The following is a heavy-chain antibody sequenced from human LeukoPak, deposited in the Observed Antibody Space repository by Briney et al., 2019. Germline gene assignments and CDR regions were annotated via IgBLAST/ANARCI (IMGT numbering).Heavy chain of an antibody. CDR3: ARIYCSSTSCYMESYY. J-gene: IGHJ4*02. CDR1: GYSISSGYY. V-gene: IGHV4-38-2*02. D-gene: IGHD2-2*02. CDR2: IYHSGST. Sequence: SETLSLTCTVSGYSISSGYYWGWIRQPPGKGLEWIGRIYHSGSTYYNPSLKSRVTISVDTSKNQFSLKLSSVTAADTAVYYCARIYCSSTSCYMESYYWGQGTLVTVSS.